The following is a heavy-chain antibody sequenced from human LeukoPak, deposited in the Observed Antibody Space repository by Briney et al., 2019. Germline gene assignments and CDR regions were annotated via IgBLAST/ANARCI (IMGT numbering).Heavy chain of an antibody. CDR3: AKNSARTTITTGLSY. CDR1: GFTFNSYA. D-gene: IGHD4-11*01. V-gene: IGHV3-23*01. J-gene: IGHJ4*02. CDR2: IGATGYST. Sequence: GGSLRLSCAASGFTFNSYAMTWVRQAPGKGLEWVSAIGATGYSTYYADSVKGRFTISRDNSKNTLYLQMSGLRAEDTAIYYCAKNSARTTITTGLSYWGQGTLVTVSS.